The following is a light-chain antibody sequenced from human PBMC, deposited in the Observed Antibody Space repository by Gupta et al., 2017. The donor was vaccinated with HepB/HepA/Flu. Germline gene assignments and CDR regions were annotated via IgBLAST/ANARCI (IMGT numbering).Light chain of an antibody. Sequence: VSPPPPTPLVLSPGERATLSSAASQGISSYVAWYQQKPGQAPRLLIYDASNRATGIPARFSGSGSGTDFTLTISSLEPEDFAVYDCQRRNKWQSCGQGTKLEIK. CDR2: DAS. CDR3: QRRNKWQS. V-gene: IGKV3-11*01. J-gene: IGKJ2*03. CDR1: QGISSY.